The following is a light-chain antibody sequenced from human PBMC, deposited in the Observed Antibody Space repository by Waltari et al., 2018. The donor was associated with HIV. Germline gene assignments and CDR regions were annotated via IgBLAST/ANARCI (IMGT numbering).Light chain of an antibody. CDR3: SSYTSISTLV. Sequence: QSALTQPASVSGSPGQSITISCTGTSSDVGRYDYVSWYQQHPGKAPKFMIYEVSNLPSGLSNRFSGSKSGNTASLTSSWLQAEDEADYYCSSYTSISTLVFGGGTKLTVL. CDR1: SSDVGRYDY. V-gene: IGLV2-14*01. CDR2: EVS. J-gene: IGLJ3*02.